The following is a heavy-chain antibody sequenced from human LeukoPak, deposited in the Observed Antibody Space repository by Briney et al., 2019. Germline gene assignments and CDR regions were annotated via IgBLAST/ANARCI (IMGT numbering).Heavy chain of an antibody. CDR2: VYYSGST. CDR3: ARSYSSSSRTYYYYYMDV. Sequence: SETLSLTCTVSGRSINNYYWSWIRQPPGKGLEWIGYVYYSGSTNYNPSLKSQATISVDTSKNQFSLKLYSVTAADTAVYYCARSYSSSSRTYYYYYMDVWGKGTTVTVSS. J-gene: IGHJ6*03. CDR1: GRSINNYY. D-gene: IGHD6-13*01. V-gene: IGHV4-59*01.